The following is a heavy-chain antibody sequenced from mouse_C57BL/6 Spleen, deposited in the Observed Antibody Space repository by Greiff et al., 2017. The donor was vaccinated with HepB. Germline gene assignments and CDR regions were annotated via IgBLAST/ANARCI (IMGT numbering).Heavy chain of an antibody. Sequence: VQLQQSGAELVRPGASVKLSCTASGFNIKDDYMHWVKQRPEQGLEWIGWIDPENGDTEYASKFQGKATITADTSSNTAYLQLSSLTSEDTAVYYCTNRGSSYYFDYWGQGTTLTVSS. V-gene: IGHV14-4*01. CDR3: TNRGSSYYFDY. CDR2: IDPENGDT. J-gene: IGHJ2*01. CDR1: GFNIKDDY. D-gene: IGHD1-1*01.